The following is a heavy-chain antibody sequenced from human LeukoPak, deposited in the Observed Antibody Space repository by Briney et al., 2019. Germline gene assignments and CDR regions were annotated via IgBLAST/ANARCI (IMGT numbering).Heavy chain of an antibody. CDR1: GGSISSSSYY. CDR2: IYYSGST. CDR3: ARKKMEGSIAALDY. D-gene: IGHD6-6*01. Sequence: SETLSLTCTVSGGSISSSSYYWGWIRQPAGKGLEWIGYIYYSGSTNYNPSLKSRVTISVDTSKNQFSLKLSSVTAADTAVYYCARKKMEGSIAALDYWGQGTLVTVSS. J-gene: IGHJ4*02. V-gene: IGHV4-61*10.